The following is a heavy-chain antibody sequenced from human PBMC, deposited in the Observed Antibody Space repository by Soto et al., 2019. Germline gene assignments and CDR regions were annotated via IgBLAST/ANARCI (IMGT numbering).Heavy chain of an antibody. CDR1: GYTFTSYY. Sequence: ASVKVSCKASGYTFTSYYMHWVRQAPGQGLEWMGIINPSGGSTSYAQKFQGRVTMTRDTSTSTVYMELSSLRSEDTAVYYCARGQLLWFGELFSPHYNWFEPWGQGTLVTVSS. CDR2: INPSGGST. J-gene: IGHJ5*02. D-gene: IGHD3-10*01. CDR3: ARGQLLWFGELFSPHYNWFEP. V-gene: IGHV1-46*01.